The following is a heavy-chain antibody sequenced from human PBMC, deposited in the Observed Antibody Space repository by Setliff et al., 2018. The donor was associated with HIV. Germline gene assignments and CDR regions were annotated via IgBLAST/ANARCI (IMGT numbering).Heavy chain of an antibody. Sequence: ASVKVSCKASGYTFISYGISWVRQAPGQGLEWMGWISAYNGNTNYAQKLQGRVTLTTDTSTSTAYMELRSLRSDDTAVYYCARESNSASSSSGWYLPDYWGQGTLVTAPQ. J-gene: IGHJ4*02. CDR1: GYTFISYG. D-gene: IGHD6-19*01. V-gene: IGHV1-18*01. CDR2: ISAYNGNT. CDR3: ARESNSASSSSGWYLPDY.